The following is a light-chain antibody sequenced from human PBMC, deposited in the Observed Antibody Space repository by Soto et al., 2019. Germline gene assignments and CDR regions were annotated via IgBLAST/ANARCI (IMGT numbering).Light chain of an antibody. J-gene: IGKJ4*01. CDR2: AAP. V-gene: IGKV1-39*01. Sequence: DIQMTQSPSSLSASVGDRVTITCRASQNIRNYLNWYLQKPGKAPKLLIHAAPTLQSGAPSRFSGSGSGTDFTLTISSLQPEDFATYYCQQSYSSPRTFGGGTKVEIK. CDR1: QNIRNY. CDR3: QQSYSSPRT.